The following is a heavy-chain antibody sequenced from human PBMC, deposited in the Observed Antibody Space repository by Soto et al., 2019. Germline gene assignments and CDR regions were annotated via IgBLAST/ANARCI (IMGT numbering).Heavy chain of an antibody. V-gene: IGHV3-30*18. D-gene: IGHD5-12*01. CDR1: GFTFSSYG. J-gene: IGHJ4*02. Sequence: GGSLRLSCAASGFTFSSYGMHWVRQAPGKGLEWVAVISYDGSNKYYADSVKGRFTISRDNSKNTLYLQMNSLRAEDTAVYYCAKDLDSGYDSFDYWGQGTLVTVSS. CDR2: ISYDGSNK. CDR3: AKDLDSGYDSFDY.